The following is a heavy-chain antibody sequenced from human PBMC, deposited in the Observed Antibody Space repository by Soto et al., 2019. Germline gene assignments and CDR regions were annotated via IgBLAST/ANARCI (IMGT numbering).Heavy chain of an antibody. D-gene: IGHD2-8*02. V-gene: IGHV3-15*07. CDR1: GFTFANAF. CDR3: TSCRGYCTGLVAYDI. J-gene: IGHJ3*02. CDR2: IRTKTYGEAV. Sequence: EVQLVESGGDLVKPGGSLRHSCTASGFTFANAFMNWVRQAPGKGLEWIGRIRTKTYGEAVDYAAPVKGRFTISRDDSKDTMYLQMNSLKTEDTAVYYCTSCRGYCTGLVAYDIWGQGTMVTVSS.